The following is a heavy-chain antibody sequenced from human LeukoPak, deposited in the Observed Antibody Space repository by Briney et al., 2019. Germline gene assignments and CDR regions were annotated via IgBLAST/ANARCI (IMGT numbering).Heavy chain of an antibody. J-gene: IGHJ6*04. D-gene: IGHD3-10*01. CDR3: ARDITMVRGQYYYYGMDV. V-gene: IGHV3-30*04. CDR2: ISYDGSNK. CDR1: GFTFSSYA. Sequence: PGGSLRLSCAASGFTFSSYAMHWVRQAPGKGLEWVAVISYDGSNKYYADSVKGRFTISRDNSKNTLYLQMNSLRAGDTAVYYCARDITMVRGQYYYYGMDVWGKGTTVTVSS.